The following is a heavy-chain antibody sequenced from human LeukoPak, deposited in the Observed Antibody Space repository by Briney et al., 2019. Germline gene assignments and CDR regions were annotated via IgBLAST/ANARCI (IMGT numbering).Heavy chain of an antibody. CDR3: ARSSEGRYYYDSSGFSYYYYYMDV. Sequence: PGGTLRLSCAASGFTFSTYGMSWVRQAPGKGLEWIGEINHSGSTNYNPSLKSRVTISVGTSKNQFSLKLSSVTAADTAVYYCARSSEGRYYYDSSGFSYYYYYMDVWGKGTTVTISS. J-gene: IGHJ6*03. CDR2: INHSGST. D-gene: IGHD3-22*01. V-gene: IGHV4-34*01. CDR1: GFTFSTYG.